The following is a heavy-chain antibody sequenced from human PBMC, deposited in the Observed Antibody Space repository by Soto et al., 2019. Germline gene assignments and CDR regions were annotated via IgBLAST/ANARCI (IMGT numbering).Heavy chain of an antibody. CDR3: ARGQEGVVATH. CDR1: GGSLSGYY. Sequence: QVQLQQWGAGLLKPSETLSLNCAVTGGSLSGYYWSWIRQPPGKGLEWIGEVKDGGHTNYSPSLRGXXTXSXXTPNHQSSLRLNSVTAADTGVYYCARGQEGVVATHWDQGSLVTVSS. D-gene: IGHD5-12*01. J-gene: IGHJ4*02. V-gene: IGHV4-34*01. CDR2: VKDGGHT.